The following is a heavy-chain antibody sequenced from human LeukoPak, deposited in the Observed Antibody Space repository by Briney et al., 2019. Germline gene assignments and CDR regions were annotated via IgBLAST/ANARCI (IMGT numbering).Heavy chain of an antibody. J-gene: IGHJ4*02. D-gene: IGHD3-22*01. CDR3: ARGPYYYDSSGYDY. Sequence: GGSLRLSCAAYGFTFSSYGMHWVRQAPGKGLEWVAVIWYDGSNKYYADSVKGRFTISRDNSKNTLYLQMNSLRAEDTAVYYCARGPYYYDSSGYDYWGQGTLVTVSS. CDR2: IWYDGSNK. CDR1: GFTFSSYG. V-gene: IGHV3-33*01.